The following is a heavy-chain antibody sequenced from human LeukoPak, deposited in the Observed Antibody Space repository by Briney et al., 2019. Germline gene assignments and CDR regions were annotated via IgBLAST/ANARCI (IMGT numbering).Heavy chain of an antibody. CDR2: ISPYIGKA. J-gene: IGHJ4*02. D-gene: IGHD6-19*01. Sequence: GASVKVSCKASGYTFRNYGITWVRQAPGQGLEWMGGISPYIGKADYAQKFQGRVIMTADTSTTTAHMELSSLRSDDTAVYYCARGRLKRGPFTKGAGARHYWRQETRVSVP. V-gene: IGHV1-18*01. CDR1: GYTFRNYG. CDR3: ARGRLKRGPFTKGAGARHY.